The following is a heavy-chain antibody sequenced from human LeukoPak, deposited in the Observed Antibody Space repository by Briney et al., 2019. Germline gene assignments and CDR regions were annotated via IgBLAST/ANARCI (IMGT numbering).Heavy chain of an antibody. CDR3: AKDSSGWYGADY. V-gene: IGHV3-23*01. CDR2: ISGSGGST. J-gene: IGHJ4*02. D-gene: IGHD6-19*01. CDR1: GFTFSSYA. Sequence: GGSLRFSCAASGFTFSSYAMSWVRQAPGKGLEWVSAISGSGGSTYYADSVKGRFTISRDNSKNTLYLQMNSLRAEDTAVYYCAKDSSGWYGADYWGQGTLVTVSS.